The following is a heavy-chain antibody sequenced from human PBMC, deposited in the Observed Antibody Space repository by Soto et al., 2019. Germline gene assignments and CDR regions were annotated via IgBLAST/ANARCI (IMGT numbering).Heavy chain of an antibody. V-gene: IGHV4-30-4*01. CDR2: IYYSGGT. D-gene: IGHD6-13*01. Sequence: SLTCTVSGGSITSGDYYWSWGRQPPGRGLEWIGYIYYSGGTYYNPSRKSRLTISVDTSKNQFYLKLTSVTAADTAVYYCARIPISRSNNTHYFDYWGQGTLLAISP. J-gene: IGHJ4*02. CDR1: GGSITSGDYY. CDR3: ARIPISRSNNTHYFDY.